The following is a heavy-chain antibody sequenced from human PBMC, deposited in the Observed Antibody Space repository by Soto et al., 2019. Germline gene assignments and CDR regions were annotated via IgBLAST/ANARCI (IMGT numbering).Heavy chain of an antibody. D-gene: IGHD3-22*01. CDR3: ARPTESYYYDCSGYNPFDY. Sequence: ASVKVSCKASGYTFTGYYMHWVRQAPGQGLEWMGWINPNSGGTNYAQKFQGRVTMTRDTSISTAYMELSRLRSDDTAVYYCARPTESYYYDCSGYNPFDYWGQGTLVTVSS. CDR2: INPNSGGT. CDR1: GYTFTGYY. J-gene: IGHJ4*02. V-gene: IGHV1-2*02.